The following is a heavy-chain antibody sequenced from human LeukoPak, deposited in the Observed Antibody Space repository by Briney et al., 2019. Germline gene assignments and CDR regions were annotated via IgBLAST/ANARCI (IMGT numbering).Heavy chain of an antibody. V-gene: IGHV4-34*01. CDR1: GGSSSGYY. J-gene: IGHJ4*02. CDR2: INHSGST. CDR3: ARDLGITMIVVVIKRNNYFDY. Sequence: SETLSLTCVLYGGSSSGYYWSWIRQPPGKGLEWIGEINHSGSTNYNPSLKSRVTISVDTSKNQFSLKLSSVTAADTAVYYCARDLGITMIVVVIKRNNYFDYWGQGTLVTVSS. D-gene: IGHD3-22*01.